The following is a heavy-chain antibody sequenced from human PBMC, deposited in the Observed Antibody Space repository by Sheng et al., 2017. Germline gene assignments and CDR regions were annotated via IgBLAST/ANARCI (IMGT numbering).Heavy chain of an antibody. CDR2: ISWNSGSI. D-gene: IGHD4-4*01. CDR1: GFTFDDYA. J-gene: IGHJ6*03. V-gene: IGHV3-9*03. Sequence: EVQLVESGGGLVQPGRSLRLSCAASGFTFDDYAMHWVRQAPGKGLEWVSGISWNSGSIDYADSVKGRFTISRDNAKNSLYLQMNSLRAEDMALYYCAKGVGYSYYYYYMDVWGKRDHGHRLL. CDR3: AKGVGYSYYYYYMDV.